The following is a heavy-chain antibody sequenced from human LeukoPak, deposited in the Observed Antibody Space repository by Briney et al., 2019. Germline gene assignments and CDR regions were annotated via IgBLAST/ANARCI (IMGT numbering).Heavy chain of an antibody. V-gene: IGHV1-18*01. J-gene: IGHJ6*03. CDR2: ISAYNGNR. Sequence: ASVKVSCKASGYTFTSYGISWVRQAHGQGQEWMGWISAYNGNRNYAQKLQGRVTMTTDTSTSTAYMELRSLRSDDTAVYYCASATYYYDSSGYYEYYYYYYMDVWGKGTTVTVSS. D-gene: IGHD3-22*01. CDR1: GYTFTSYG. CDR3: ASATYYYDSSGYYEYYYYYYMDV.